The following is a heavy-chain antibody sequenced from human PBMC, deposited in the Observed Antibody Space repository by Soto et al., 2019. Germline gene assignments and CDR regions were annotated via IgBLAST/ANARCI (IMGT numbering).Heavy chain of an antibody. J-gene: IGHJ4*02. Sequence: QVQLVESGGGVVQPGRSLRLSCAASGFTFSSYAMHWVRQAPGKGLEWVAVISYDGSNKYYADSVKGRFTISRDNSKNTRYLQMNSLRAEDTAVYYCAREGNQHFDYWGQGTLLTVAS. CDR2: ISYDGSNK. CDR1: GFTFSSYA. CDR3: AREGNQHFDY. V-gene: IGHV3-30-3*01. D-gene: IGHD1-1*01.